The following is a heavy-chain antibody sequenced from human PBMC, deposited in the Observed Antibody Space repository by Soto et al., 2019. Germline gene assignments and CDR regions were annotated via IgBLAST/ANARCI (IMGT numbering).Heavy chain of an antibody. CDR3: TRAQPPVGASYYFDF. J-gene: IGHJ4*02. CDR1: GDSVSSKSAA. CDR2: IYYRSKWFY. V-gene: IGHV6-1*01. D-gene: IGHD1-26*01. Sequence: PSQTLSLTCVISGDSVSSKSAAWNWIRQSPSGGLEWLGRIYYRSKWFYEYAVTVESRITINPDTSRNQFSLQLNSVTPDDTAIYFCTRAQPPVGASYYFDFWGRGDPVTVSS.